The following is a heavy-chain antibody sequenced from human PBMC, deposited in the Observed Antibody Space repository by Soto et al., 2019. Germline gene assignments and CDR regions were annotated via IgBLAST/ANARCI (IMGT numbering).Heavy chain of an antibody. Sequence: GASVKVSCKASGGTFSSYAISWVRQAPGQGLEWMGGIIPIFGTANYAQKFQGRVTITADESTSTAYMELSSLRSEDTAVYYCARAASSITMIVEYNWFDPWGQGTLVTVSS. D-gene: IGHD3-22*01. CDR1: GGTFSSYA. J-gene: IGHJ5*02. CDR2: IIPIFGTA. CDR3: ARAASSITMIVEYNWFDP. V-gene: IGHV1-69*13.